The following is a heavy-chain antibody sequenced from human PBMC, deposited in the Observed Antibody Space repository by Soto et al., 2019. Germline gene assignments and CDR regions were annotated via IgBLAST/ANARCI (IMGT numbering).Heavy chain of an antibody. D-gene: IGHD6-13*01. J-gene: IGHJ5*02. Sequence: PGESLKISCKGSGYSFTNYWIGWVRQMPWKGLEWMGIIYPGDSDTRYSPSFQGQVTISADKSISTAYLQWSSLKASDTAMYYCATGYSTTWPNNWFDPWGQGTLVTVSS. CDR3: ATGYSTTWPNNWFDP. CDR2: IYPGDSDT. V-gene: IGHV5-51*01. CDR1: GYSFTNYW.